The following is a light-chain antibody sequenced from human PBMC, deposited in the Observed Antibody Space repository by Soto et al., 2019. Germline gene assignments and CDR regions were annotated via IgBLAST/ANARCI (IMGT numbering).Light chain of an antibody. CDR3: QQYGSSAPIT. Sequence: EVVLTQSPDTLSLSPGERATLPCRASQTISSNYVAWYQQKPGQAPRLLFYSASSRATGIPDRFSGSGSGTDFTLTISRLEPEDFALYYCQQYGSSAPITFGQGTRLEIK. J-gene: IGKJ5*01. V-gene: IGKV3-20*01. CDR1: QTISSNY. CDR2: SAS.